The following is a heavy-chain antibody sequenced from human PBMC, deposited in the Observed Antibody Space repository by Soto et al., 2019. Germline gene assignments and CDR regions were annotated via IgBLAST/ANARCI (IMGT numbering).Heavy chain of an antibody. CDR2: INQDGSER. V-gene: IGHV3-7*01. D-gene: IGHD2-2*01. Sequence: GGSLRLSCAASGFTFSTYWMSWVRQAPGKGLEWVANINQDGSERYYVDSVKGRFTISRDNAKNSLFLQLNSLRAGDTAVYYCAVGRGFFISTSCPGSDYFDDWGKGTLVPVSS. CDR1: GFTFSTYW. J-gene: IGHJ4*02. CDR3: AVGRGFFISTSCPGSDYFDD.